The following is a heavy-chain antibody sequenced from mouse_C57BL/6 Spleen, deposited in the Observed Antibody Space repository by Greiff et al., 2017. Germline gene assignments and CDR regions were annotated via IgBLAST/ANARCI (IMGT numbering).Heavy chain of an antibody. J-gene: IGHJ1*03. V-gene: IGHV7-3*01. D-gene: IGHD2-1*01. CDR2: FRNKATGYTT. Sequence: EVKLVESGGGLVQPGGSLGLSFAASGFTFPVSSMGWVRQPPGRPIGWLGFFRNKATGYTTEYSASVKGRFTISRDNSQSILYLQMNALRAEDSATYYCARLYGNYVWYFDVWGTGTTVTVSS. CDR1: GFTFPVSS. CDR3: ARLYGNYVWYFDV.